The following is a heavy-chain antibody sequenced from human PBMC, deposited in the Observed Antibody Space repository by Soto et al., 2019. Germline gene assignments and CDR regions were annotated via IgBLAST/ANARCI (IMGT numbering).Heavy chain of an antibody. V-gene: IGHV1-69*06. D-gene: IGHD6-13*01. CDR3: ARGGYSSTWFTFLARSGLDV. CDR1: GGTFSSYA. CDR2: IVPLFRTT. J-gene: IGHJ6*04. Sequence: QVQLVQSGAEAKKPGSSVKVSCKTSGGTFSSYAISWVRQAPGQGLEWMGGIVPLFRTTNYAQKFQGRVTITADTSTYTVKREVSGLRSGDTAVYSWARGGYSSTWFTFLARSGLDVGAKGTTVTVPS.